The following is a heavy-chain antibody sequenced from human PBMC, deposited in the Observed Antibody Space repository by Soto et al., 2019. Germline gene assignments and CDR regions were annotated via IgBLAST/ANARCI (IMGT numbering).Heavy chain of an antibody. CDR2: INHSGST. CDR3: AMAYSSSYYYYGMDV. Sequence: SETLSLTCAVYGGSFSGYYWSWIRQPPGKGLEWIGEINHSGSTNYNPSLKSRVTISVDTSKNQFSLKLSSVTAAGTAVYYCAMAYSSSYYYYGMDVWGQGTTVTVSS. V-gene: IGHV4-34*01. D-gene: IGHD6-6*01. J-gene: IGHJ6*02. CDR1: GGSFSGYY.